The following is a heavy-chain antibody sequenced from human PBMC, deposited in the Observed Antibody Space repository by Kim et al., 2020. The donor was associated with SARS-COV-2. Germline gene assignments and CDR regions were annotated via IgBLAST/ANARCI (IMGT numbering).Heavy chain of an antibody. CDR3: TRHWDY. V-gene: IGHV3-73*01. CDR2: ANSYAT. J-gene: IGHJ4*02. Sequence: ANSYATAYAASVKGRFTISRDDSKNTAYLQMNSLKTEDTAVYYCTRHWDYWGQGTLVTVSS.